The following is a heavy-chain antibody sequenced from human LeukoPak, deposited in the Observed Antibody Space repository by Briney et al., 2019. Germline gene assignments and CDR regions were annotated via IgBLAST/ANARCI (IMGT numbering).Heavy chain of an antibody. Sequence: SSVKVSCQASGYTFIVNYINYVRQAPGQALEKRVESNPKNGRTDCAQKFQSSVTRITITAISTAYKELIKLTSEDAAESYCSKNEAGGDNWFDPWGQGTLVTVSS. D-gene: IGHD4-23*01. J-gene: IGHJ5*02. V-gene: IGHV1-2*01. CDR3: SKNEAGGDNWFDP. CDR1: GYTFIVNY. CDR2: SNPKNGRT.